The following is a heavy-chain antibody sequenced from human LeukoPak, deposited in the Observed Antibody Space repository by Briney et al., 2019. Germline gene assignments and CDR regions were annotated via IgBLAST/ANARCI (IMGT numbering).Heavy chain of an antibody. Sequence: GGSLRLSCSASGFTFSHYAMHWVRQAPGKGLEYLSTVSSNGGSTYYTDSVKGRFTISRDNAKNSLYLQMNSLRAEDTAVYYCARGREIPVAGTWGNWFDPWGQGTLVTVSS. J-gene: IGHJ5*02. V-gene: IGHV3-64*04. D-gene: IGHD6-19*01. CDR2: VSSNGGST. CDR3: ARGREIPVAGTWGNWFDP. CDR1: GFTFSHYA.